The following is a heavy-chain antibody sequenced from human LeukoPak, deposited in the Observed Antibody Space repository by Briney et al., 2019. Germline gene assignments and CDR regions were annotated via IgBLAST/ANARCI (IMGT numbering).Heavy chain of an antibody. CDR1: GYSFTGYY. D-gene: IGHD3-22*01. CDR3: ARVGRYDSSGYYFDY. CDR2: INPNSGGT. Sequence: EASVKVSCKASGYSFTGYYMHWVRQAPGQGLEWMGWINPNSGGTNYAQKFQGRVTMTRDTSISTAYMELSRLRSDDTAVYHCARVGRYDSSGYYFDYWGQGTLVTVSS. J-gene: IGHJ4*02. V-gene: IGHV1-2*02.